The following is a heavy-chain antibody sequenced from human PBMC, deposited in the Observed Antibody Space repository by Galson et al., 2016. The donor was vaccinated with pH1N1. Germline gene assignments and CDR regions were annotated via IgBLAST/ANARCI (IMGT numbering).Heavy chain of an antibody. V-gene: IGHV3-48*04. CDR1: GFTFTTYS. CDR3: ARDQAFSVPHQLDF. J-gene: IGHJ4*02. Sequence: SLRLSCAASGFTFTTYSMSWVRQAPGKGLEWVSYITNRGNIMYYADSVKGRFTISRDNAKNSLYLQMNSLRAEDTAIYYCARDQAFSVPHQLDFWGQGSLVTVSS. CDR2: ITNRGNIM. D-gene: IGHD2-2*01.